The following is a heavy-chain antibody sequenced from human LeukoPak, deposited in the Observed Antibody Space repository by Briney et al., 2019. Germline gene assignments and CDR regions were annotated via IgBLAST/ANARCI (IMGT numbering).Heavy chain of an antibody. Sequence: GGSLRLSCAASGFTFSSYAMHWVRQATGKGLEWVSAIGTAGDTYYPGYVKGRFTISRENAKNSLYLQMNSLRAGDTAVYYCARAIVGATPRDWGQGTLVTVSS. CDR1: GFTFSSYA. J-gene: IGHJ4*02. V-gene: IGHV3-13*01. D-gene: IGHD1-26*01. CDR2: IGTAGDT. CDR3: ARAIVGATPRD.